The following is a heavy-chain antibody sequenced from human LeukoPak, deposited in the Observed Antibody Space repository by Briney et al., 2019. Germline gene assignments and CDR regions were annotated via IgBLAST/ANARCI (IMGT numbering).Heavy chain of an antibody. CDR1: GFTVSSNY. V-gene: IGHV3-53*05. CDR2: IYDGGTT. Sequence: GGSLRLSCAASGFTVSSNYMSWVRQAPGKGLEWVSIIYDGGTTYHADSVKGRFTISRDNAKNSLYLQMNSLRAEDTALYYCAKDFSSTEWLSFDYWGQGTLVTVSS. CDR3: AKDFSSTEWLSFDY. J-gene: IGHJ4*02. D-gene: IGHD3-3*01.